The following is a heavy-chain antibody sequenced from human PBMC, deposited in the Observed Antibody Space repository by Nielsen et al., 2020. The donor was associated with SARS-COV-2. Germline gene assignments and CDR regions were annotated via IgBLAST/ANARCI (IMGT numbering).Heavy chain of an antibody. V-gene: IGHV1-69*13. J-gene: IGHJ4*02. D-gene: IGHD1-26*01. CDR2: IIPIFGTA. CDR1: GYTFTGYY. Sequence: SVKVSCKASGYTFTGYYMHWVRQAPGQGLEWMGGIIPIFGTANYAQKFQGRVTITADESTSTAYMELSSLRSEDTAVYYCARVPEWELPYGYFDYWGQGTLVTVSS. CDR3: ARVPEWELPYGYFDY.